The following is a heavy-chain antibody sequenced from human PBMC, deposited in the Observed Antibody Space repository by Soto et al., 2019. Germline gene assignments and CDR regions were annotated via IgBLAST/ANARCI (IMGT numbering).Heavy chain of an antibody. V-gene: IGHV1-8*01. CDR1: GYTFTSND. Sequence: QVQLVQSGAEVKNPGASVKVSCKASGYTFTSNDVNWVRQATGQGLEWMGWMNPNTGNTGYAEKFQGRITMTRDTSTSTAYMELSSLRSEDTAVYYCARRRGYNIDSWGQGTLVTVSS. CDR3: ARRRGYNIDS. CDR2: MNPNTGNT. D-gene: IGHD5-18*01. J-gene: IGHJ4*02.